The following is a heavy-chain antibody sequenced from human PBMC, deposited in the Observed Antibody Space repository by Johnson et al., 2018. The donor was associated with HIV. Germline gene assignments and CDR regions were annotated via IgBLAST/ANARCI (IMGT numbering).Heavy chain of an antibody. Sequence: QVQPVDSGGGVVQPGRSLRLSCAASQFSFGNFGMHWVRQAPGTGLEWVSAISDSGSTYYADSVKGRFTISRDNSKNTLYLQMSSLRAEDTAVYYCARPLQFLEWSDAFDMWGQGTMVTVSS. J-gene: IGHJ3*02. CDR2: ISDSGST. CDR1: QFSFGNFG. CDR3: ARPLQFLEWSDAFDM. D-gene: IGHD3-3*01. V-gene: IGHV3-NL1*01.